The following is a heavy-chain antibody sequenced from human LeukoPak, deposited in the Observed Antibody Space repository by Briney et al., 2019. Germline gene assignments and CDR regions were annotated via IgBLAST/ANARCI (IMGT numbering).Heavy chain of an antibody. V-gene: IGHV3-7*01. CDR2: IKQDGSEK. CDR1: GFTFSSYW. D-gene: IGHD3-3*01. Sequence: GGSLRLSRAASGFTFSSYWMNWVRQAPGKGLEWVANIKQDGSEKYYVDSVRGRFTISRDNAKNSLYLQMNSLRAEDTAVYYCAREETFTIFGVVIIDWGQGTLVTVSS. J-gene: IGHJ4*02. CDR3: AREETFTIFGVVIID.